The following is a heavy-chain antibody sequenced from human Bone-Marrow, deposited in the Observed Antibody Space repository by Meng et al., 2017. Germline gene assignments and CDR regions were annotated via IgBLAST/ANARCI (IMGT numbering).Heavy chain of an antibody. Sequence: ASVKVSCKASGYTFTGYYMHWVRQAPGQGLEWMGRINPNSGGTNYAQKFQGRVTMTRDTSISTAYMELSRLRSDDTAVYYCAREPYYGSGSPIDYWGQGTLVTVPQ. CDR3: AREPYYGSGSPIDY. CDR2: INPNSGGT. V-gene: IGHV1-2*06. CDR1: GYTFTGYY. D-gene: IGHD3-10*01. J-gene: IGHJ4*02.